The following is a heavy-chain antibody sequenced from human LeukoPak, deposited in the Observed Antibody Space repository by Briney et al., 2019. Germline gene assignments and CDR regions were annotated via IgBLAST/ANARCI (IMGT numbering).Heavy chain of an antibody. V-gene: IGHV4-59*08. CDR2: IYYSGSI. J-gene: IGHJ3*02. D-gene: IGHD3-22*01. Sequence: PSETLSLTCTVSGGSISSYYWSWIRQPPGKGLEWIGYIYYSGSINYNPSLKSRVTISVDTSKNQFSLKLSSVTAADTAVYYCARHVPTYYYDSSGYYYADAFDIWGQGTMVTVSS. CDR1: GGSISSYY. CDR3: ARHVPTYYYDSSGYYYADAFDI.